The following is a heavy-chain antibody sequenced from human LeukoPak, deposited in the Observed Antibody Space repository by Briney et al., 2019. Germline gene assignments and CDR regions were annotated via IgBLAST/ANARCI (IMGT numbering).Heavy chain of an antibody. CDR1: GGTFSSYA. CDR2: IIPILGIA. V-gene: IGHV1-69*04. J-gene: IGHJ4*02. CDR3: ARDLGMVRGVMGQ. Sequence: SVKVSCKASGGTFSSYAISWVRRAPGQGLEWMGRIIPILGIANYAQKFQGRVTMTTDTSTSTAYMELRSLRSDDTAVYYCARDLGMVRGVMGQWGQGTLVTVSS. D-gene: IGHD3-10*01.